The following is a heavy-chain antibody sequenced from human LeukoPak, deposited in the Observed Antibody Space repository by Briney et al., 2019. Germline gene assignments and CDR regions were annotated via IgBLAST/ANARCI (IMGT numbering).Heavy chain of an antibody. CDR1: GFTVSSNY. J-gene: IGHJ4*02. D-gene: IGHD1-26*01. CDR3: ARGRWYGGSYSGDYFDY. V-gene: IGHV3-11*04. Sequence: PGGSLRLSCAASGFTVSSNYMSWVRQAPGKGLEWVSTISGGGGTAYYAASVKGRFTISRDNAKNSLYLQMNSLRAEDTAVYYCARGRWYGGSYSGDYFDYWGQGTLVTVSS. CDR2: ISGGGGTA.